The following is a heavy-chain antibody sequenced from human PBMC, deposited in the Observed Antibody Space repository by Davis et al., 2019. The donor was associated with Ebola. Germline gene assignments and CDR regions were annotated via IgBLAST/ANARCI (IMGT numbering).Heavy chain of an antibody. D-gene: IGHD4-17*01. V-gene: IGHV4-39*01. CDR3: ARLGYTVTKDD. CDR2: IYYSGST. Sequence: SETLSLTCTVPGGSISSSSYYWGWIRQPPGKGLEWIGSIYYSGSTYYNPSLKSRVTISVDTSKNQFSLKLSSVTAADTAVYYCARLGYTVTKDDWGQGTLVTVSS. J-gene: IGHJ4*02. CDR1: GGSISSSSYY.